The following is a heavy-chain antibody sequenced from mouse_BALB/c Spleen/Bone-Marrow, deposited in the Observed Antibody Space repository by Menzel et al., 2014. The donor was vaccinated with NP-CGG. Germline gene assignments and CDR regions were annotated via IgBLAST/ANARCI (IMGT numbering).Heavy chain of an antibody. CDR3: ASPYGSRGAMDY. Sequence: EVNVVESGGDLVKPGGSLKLSCAASGFTFSSYGMSWVRQTPDKRLEWVATISSGGSYTYYPDSVKGRFTISRDNAKNTLYLQMSSLKSEDTAMYYCASPYGSRGAMDYWGQGTSVTVSS. CDR1: GFTFSSYG. J-gene: IGHJ4*01. V-gene: IGHV5-6*01. D-gene: IGHD1-1*01. CDR2: ISSGGSYT.